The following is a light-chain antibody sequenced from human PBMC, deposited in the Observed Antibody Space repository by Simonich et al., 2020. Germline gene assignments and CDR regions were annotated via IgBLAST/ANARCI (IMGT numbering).Light chain of an antibody. CDR3: QQYYSTPWT. J-gene: IGKJ1*01. Sequence: DIGMTQSPDSLAVSRGERATINCKSSQSVLYSSKNKNYLAWYQQKPGQPPKLLIYWASTRESGVPDRFRGSGSGTDFTPTISSLQAEDVAVYYCQQYYSTPWTFGQGTKVEIK. CDR1: QSVLYSSKNKNY. V-gene: IGKV4-1*01. CDR2: WAS.